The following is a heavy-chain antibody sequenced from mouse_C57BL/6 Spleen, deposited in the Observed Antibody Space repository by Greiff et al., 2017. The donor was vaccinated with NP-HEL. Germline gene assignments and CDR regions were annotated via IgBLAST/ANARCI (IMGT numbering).Heavy chain of an antibody. CDR1: GYTFTDYE. D-gene: IGHD1-1*01. Sequence: QVQLQQSGAELVRPGASVTLSCKASGYTFTDYEMHWVKQTPVHGLEWIGAIDPEPGGPAYNQKFKGKAILTADNSSSTSYRELRSLTSKDSAFYYCTRSGGYFGSSYEDYWGQGTTLTVSS. CDR3: TRSGGYFGSSYEDY. CDR2: IDPEPGGP. J-gene: IGHJ2*01. V-gene: IGHV1-15*01.